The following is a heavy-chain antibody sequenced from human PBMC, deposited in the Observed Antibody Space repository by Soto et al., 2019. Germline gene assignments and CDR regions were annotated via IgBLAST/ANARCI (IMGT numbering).Heavy chain of an antibody. CDR2: IYYSGST. Sequence: PSETLSLTCTVSGGSISSGGYYWSWIRQHPGKGLEWIGYIYYSGSTYYNPSLKSRVTISVDTSKNQFSLKLSSVTAADTAVYYCARGALVVAPYGYMDVWGKGTTVTVSS. CDR3: ARGALVVAPYGYMDV. D-gene: IGHD2-15*01. J-gene: IGHJ6*03. CDR1: GGSISSGGYY. V-gene: IGHV4-31*03.